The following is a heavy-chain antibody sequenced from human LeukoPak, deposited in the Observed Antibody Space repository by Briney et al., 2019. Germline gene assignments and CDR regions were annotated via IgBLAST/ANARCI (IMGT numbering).Heavy chain of an antibody. V-gene: IGHV3-23*01. D-gene: IGHD3-3*01. CDR1: GFSFSTYA. CDR3: AKTYWSRYYFFDY. Sequence: GGSLRLSCAASGFSFSTYAMSWVRQAPGKGLEWVSVSSGSGDTTYYADSVKGRFTISRDNSKNTLYLRMNSLRAEDTAAYYCAKTYWSRYYFFDYWGQGTLVTVSS. J-gene: IGHJ4*02. CDR2: SSGSGDTT.